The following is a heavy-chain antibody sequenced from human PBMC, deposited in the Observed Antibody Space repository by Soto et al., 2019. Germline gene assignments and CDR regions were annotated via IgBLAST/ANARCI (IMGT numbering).Heavy chain of an antibody. J-gene: IGHJ6*02. V-gene: IGHV1-18*01. CDR1: GYTFTSYG. CDR2: ISAYNGNT. D-gene: IGHD1-26*01. Sequence: ASVKVSCKASGYTFTSYGISWVRQAPGQGLEWLGWISAYNGNTNYAQKLQGRVTMTTDTSTSTAYMELRSLRSDDTAVYYCARDLVLDYYYGMDVWGQGTTVTVSS. CDR3: ARDLVLDYYYGMDV.